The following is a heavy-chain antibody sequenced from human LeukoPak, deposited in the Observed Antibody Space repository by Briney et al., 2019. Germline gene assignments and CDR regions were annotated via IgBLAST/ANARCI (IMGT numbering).Heavy chain of an antibody. D-gene: IGHD1-14*01. CDR2: IYTTWST. V-gene: IGHV4-61*02. CDR1: GASINSDTYY. J-gene: IGHJ5*02. Sequence: SETLSLTCTVSGASINSDTYYWSWIRQPAGKGLEWIGRIYTTWSTNYNPSLNSRVSISVDTSKNQFSLKLSAVTAADTAVYYCANGNNWFDPWGQGTLVTVSS. CDR3: ANGNNWFDP.